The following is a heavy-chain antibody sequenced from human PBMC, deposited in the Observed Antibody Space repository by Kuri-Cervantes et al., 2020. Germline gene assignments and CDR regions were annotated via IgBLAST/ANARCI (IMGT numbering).Heavy chain of an antibody. V-gene: IGHV4-34*01. D-gene: IGHD5-18*01. J-gene: IGHJ4*02. CDR3: ASGVTLYYFDY. Sequence: SQTLSLTCAVYGGSFGNYYWTWIRQPPGKGLEWIGEMNHSGRTKYNPSLKSRVTISVDKSKNQFSLNLNSVTAADAAVYYCASGVTLYYFDYWGQGTLVTVSS. CDR2: MNHSGRT. CDR1: GGSFGNYY.